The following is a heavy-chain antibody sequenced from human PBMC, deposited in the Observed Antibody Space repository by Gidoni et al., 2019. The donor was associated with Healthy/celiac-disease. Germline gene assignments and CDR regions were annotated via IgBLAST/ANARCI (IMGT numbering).Heavy chain of an antibody. CDR3: ASRGTSTVTTSDY. CDR2: IYHSGST. D-gene: IGHD4-17*01. V-gene: IGHV4-4*02. J-gene: IGHJ4*02. Sequence: QVQLQESGPGLVKPSGTLSLTCAVSGGSNSSSTWWSWVRQPPGTGLEWIGEIYHSGSTNYNPSLKSRVTISVDKSKNQFSLKLSSVTAADTAVYYCASRGTSTVTTSDYWGQGTLVTVSS. CDR1: GGSNSSSTW.